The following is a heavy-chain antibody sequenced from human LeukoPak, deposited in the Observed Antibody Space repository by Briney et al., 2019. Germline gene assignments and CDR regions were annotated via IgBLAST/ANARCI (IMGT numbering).Heavy chain of an antibody. J-gene: IGHJ4*02. CDR3: AREGSRIAVAGSFDY. CDR1: GYTFTSYG. Sequence: ASVKVSCKASGYTFTSYGISWVRQAPGQWLEWMGWISAYNGNTNYAQKLQGRVTMTTDTSTSTAYMELRSLRSDDTAVYYCAREGSRIAVAGSFDYWGQGTLVTVSS. D-gene: IGHD6-19*01. CDR2: ISAYNGNT. V-gene: IGHV1-18*01.